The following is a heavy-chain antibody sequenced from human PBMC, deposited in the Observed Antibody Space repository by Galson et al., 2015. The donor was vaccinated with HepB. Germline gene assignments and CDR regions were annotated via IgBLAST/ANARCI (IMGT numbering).Heavy chain of an antibody. CDR1: GFTFSDFY. CDR3: ARAALGWFDP. V-gene: IGHV3-11*01. CDR2: IDNSGNTI. D-gene: IGHD6-25*01. J-gene: IGHJ5*01. Sequence: SLRLSCAASGFTFSDFYMSWLRQAPGKGLEWVSYIDNSGNTISYADSVKGRFTMSRDIAKKSVYLQMNSLRAEDTAVYYCARAALGWFDPWGQGTLVTVSS.